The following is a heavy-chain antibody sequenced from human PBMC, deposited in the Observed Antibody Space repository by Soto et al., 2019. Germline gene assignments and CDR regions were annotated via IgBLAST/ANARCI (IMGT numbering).Heavy chain of an antibody. CDR2: IWYDGSNK. Sequence: VAVIWYDGSNKYYADSVKGRFTISRDNSKNTLYLQMNSLRAEDTAVYYCARDLDYDFWSGYYLPDYWGQGTLVTVSS. CDR3: ARDLDYDFWSGYYLPDY. D-gene: IGHD3-3*01. J-gene: IGHJ4*02. V-gene: IGHV3-33*01.